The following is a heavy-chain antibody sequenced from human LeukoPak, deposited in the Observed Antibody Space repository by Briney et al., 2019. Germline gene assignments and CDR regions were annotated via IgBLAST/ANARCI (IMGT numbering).Heavy chain of an antibody. CDR1: GFXFGDYA. CDR3: TRGRWGSGYYYHFDY. CDR2: IRSKAYGGTT. J-gene: IGHJ4*02. Sequence: GGSLRLSCTASGFXFGDYAMSWVRQAPGKGREWVGFIRSKAYGGTTEYAASVKGRFTISRDDSKSIAYLQMNSLKTEDTAVYYCTRGRWGSGYYYHFDYWGQGTLVTVSS. D-gene: IGHD3-22*01. V-gene: IGHV3-49*04.